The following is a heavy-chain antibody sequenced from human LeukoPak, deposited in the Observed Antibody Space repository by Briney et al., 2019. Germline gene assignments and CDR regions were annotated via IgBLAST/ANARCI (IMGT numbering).Heavy chain of an antibody. Sequence: GASVTVSCTASGYTFTGYYMHWVRQAPGQGLEWMGWINPNSGGTNYAQKFQGRVTMTRDTSISTAYMELSRLRSDDTAVYYCARDGDFWSGYFYYYGMDVWGQGTTVTVSS. CDR1: GYTFTGYY. J-gene: IGHJ6*02. CDR3: ARDGDFWSGYFYYYGMDV. V-gene: IGHV1-2*02. D-gene: IGHD3-3*01. CDR2: INPNSGGT.